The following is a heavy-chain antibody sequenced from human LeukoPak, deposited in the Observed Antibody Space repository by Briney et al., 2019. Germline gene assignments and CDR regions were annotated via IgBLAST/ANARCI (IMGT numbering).Heavy chain of an antibody. Sequence: SVKVSCKASGGTFSSYAISWVRQAPGQGREWMGRIIPIFGTANYAQKFQGRVTITTDESTSTAYMELSSLRSEDTAVYYCARDPHHCSGGSCYGYWGQGTLVTVSS. CDR1: GGTFSSYA. J-gene: IGHJ4*02. D-gene: IGHD2-15*01. CDR2: IIPIFGTA. V-gene: IGHV1-69*05. CDR3: ARDPHHCSGGSCYGY.